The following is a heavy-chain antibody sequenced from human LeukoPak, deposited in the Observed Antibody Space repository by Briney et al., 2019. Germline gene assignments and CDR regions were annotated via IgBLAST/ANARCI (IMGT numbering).Heavy chain of an antibody. Sequence: GGSLRLSCAASGFTFSDYYMSWIRQVPGKGLEWVSYIGRSGTTIHYADSVKGRFTISWDNAKKSLYLQMNTLRAEDTAVYYCARSSGNIAAAGSYLLLWGQGTLVTVSS. CDR3: ARSSGNIAAAGSYLLL. CDR1: GFTFSDYY. V-gene: IGHV3-11*04. D-gene: IGHD6-13*01. CDR2: IGRSGTTI. J-gene: IGHJ4*02.